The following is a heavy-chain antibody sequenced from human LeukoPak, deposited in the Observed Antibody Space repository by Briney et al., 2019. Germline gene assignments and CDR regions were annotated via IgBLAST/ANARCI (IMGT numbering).Heavy chain of an antibody. J-gene: IGHJ6*03. CDR2: INPSGGST. CDR1: GYTFTSYY. CDR3: ARTGLSGADYGTWYYYYYMDV. V-gene: IGHV1-46*01. Sequence: ASVKVSCKASGYTFTSYYMHWVRQAPGQGLEWMGIINPSGGSTSYAQKFQGRVTMTRDMSTSTVYMELSSLRSEDTAVYYCARTGLSGADYGTWYYYYYMDVWGKGTTVTISS. D-gene: IGHD3-16*01.